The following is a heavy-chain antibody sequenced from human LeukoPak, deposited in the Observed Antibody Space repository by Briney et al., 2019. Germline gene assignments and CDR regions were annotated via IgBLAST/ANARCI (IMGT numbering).Heavy chain of an antibody. CDR1: GFIFNHYG. CDR2: ISNDGGGT. D-gene: IGHD3-22*01. CDR3: AKGSSGYFVDL. Sequence: GGSLRLSCAASGFIFNHYGLIWVRQAPGKGLEWVSAISNDGGGTNYADFVKGRFTISRDNSKNTLFLQMNSLRAEDTALYYCAKGSSGYFVDLWGQGTLVTASS. V-gene: IGHV3-23*01. J-gene: IGHJ5*02.